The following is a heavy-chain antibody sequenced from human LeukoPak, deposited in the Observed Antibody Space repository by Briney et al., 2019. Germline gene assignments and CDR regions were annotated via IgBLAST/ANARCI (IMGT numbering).Heavy chain of an antibody. V-gene: IGHV4-34*01. CDR1: GGFFSGYY. J-gene: IGHJ4*02. CDR3: ARHRPYYYGSGSYYRFDY. CDR2: INHSGST. Sequence: PSETLSLTCAVYGGFFSGYYWSWIRHPPGKGLEWLGEINHSGSTNYNTSLKSRVTISVDTSKNQYSLKLSSVTAADTAVYYCARHRPYYYGSGSYYRFDYWGQGTLVTVSS. D-gene: IGHD3-10*01.